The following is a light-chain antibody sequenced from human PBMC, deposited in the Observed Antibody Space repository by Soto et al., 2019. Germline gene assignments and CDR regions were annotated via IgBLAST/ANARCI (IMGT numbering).Light chain of an antibody. CDR2: WAS. J-gene: IGKJ2*01. V-gene: IGKV4-1*01. Sequence: DIVMTQSPDSLAVSLGERATINCKSSQSVLYSSTNKNYLAWYQQRPGQPPKLLIYWASTRESGVPDRFSCSGSGTDFTLTITSLQAEDVAVYYCQQYESTPPTFGQGTKLEIK. CDR3: QQYESTPPT. CDR1: QSVLYSSTNKNY.